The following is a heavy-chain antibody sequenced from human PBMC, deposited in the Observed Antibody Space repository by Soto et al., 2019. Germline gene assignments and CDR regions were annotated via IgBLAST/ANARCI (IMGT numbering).Heavy chain of an antibody. J-gene: IGHJ6*02. V-gene: IGHV1-24*01. CDR1: GHSLSEFS. CDR3: VTGPPTFFDNYNYYYYGLDV. Sequence: QVNVAQSGAEVEKPGASVKVSCKVSGHSLSEFSVHWVRQAPGKGFEWMGGFDPDNGETLYAQSFQGRVTMTEDTSTATAYMELGRLRSADTAVYFCVTGPPTFFDNYNYYYYGLDVWGQGTRVTGSS. CDR2: FDPDNGET. D-gene: IGHD3-10*01.